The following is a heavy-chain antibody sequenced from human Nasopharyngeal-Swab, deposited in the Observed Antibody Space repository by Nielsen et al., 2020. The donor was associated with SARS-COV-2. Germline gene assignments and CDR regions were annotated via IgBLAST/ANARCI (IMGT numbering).Heavy chain of an antibody. V-gene: IGHV3-21*06. Sequence: GESLKISCAASGFTFSSYTMNWVRQAPGKGLEWVSSISPTSDYIYYAESVKGRFTISRDNAKNSLFLQMNSLRAEETAIYYCVRGSYGHYDSRGQGALITVSS. CDR3: VRGSYGHYDS. D-gene: IGHD4-17*01. J-gene: IGHJ5*01. CDR2: ISPTSDYI. CDR1: GFTFSSYT.